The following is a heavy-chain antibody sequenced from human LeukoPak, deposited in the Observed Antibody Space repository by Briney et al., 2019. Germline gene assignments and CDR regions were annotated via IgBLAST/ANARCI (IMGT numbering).Heavy chain of an antibody. D-gene: IGHD3-10*01. V-gene: IGHV1-2*02. Sequence: GASVKVSCKDSGYTFTGYYMHWVRQAPGQGLEWMGWINPNSGGTNYAQKFQGRVTMTRDTSISTAYMELSRLRSDDTAVYYCARGARGKLGPNWFDPWGQGTLVTVSS. CDR2: INPNSGGT. J-gene: IGHJ5*02. CDR3: ARGARGKLGPNWFDP. CDR1: GYTFTGYY.